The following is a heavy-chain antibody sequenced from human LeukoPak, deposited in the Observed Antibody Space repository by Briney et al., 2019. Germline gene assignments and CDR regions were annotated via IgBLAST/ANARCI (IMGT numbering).Heavy chain of an antibody. D-gene: IGHD5-18*01. Sequence: PSETLSLTCTVSGGSISSYYWSWIRLPPGKGLEWIGYIYYTGATYYNPSLKSRVTISLDTSKNQFSLKLSSVTAADAAVYYCARAGYSYGTGYYFDYWGQGALVNVSS. CDR1: GGSISSYY. CDR2: IYYTGAT. CDR3: ARAGYSYGTGYYFDY. V-gene: IGHV4-59*01. J-gene: IGHJ4*02.